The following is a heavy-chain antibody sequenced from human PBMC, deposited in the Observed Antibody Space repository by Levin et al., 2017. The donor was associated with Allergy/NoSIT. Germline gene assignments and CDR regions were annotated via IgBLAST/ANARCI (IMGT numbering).Heavy chain of an antibody. J-gene: IGHJ6*02. Sequence: GESLKISCKASGYTFTGYYMHWVRQAPGQGLEWVGWINPNSGGTNSAQKFQGRVTMTRDTSISTAYMDLSSLRSDDTAVYYCARRALPYGMDVWGQGTTVTVSS. CDR3: ARRALPYGMDV. CDR1: GYTFTGYY. V-gene: IGHV1-2*02. CDR2: INPNSGGT.